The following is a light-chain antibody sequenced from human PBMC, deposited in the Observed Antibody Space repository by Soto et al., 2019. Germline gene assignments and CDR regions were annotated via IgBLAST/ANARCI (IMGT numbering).Light chain of an antibody. CDR2: QTS. Sequence: EIVFTQSPATLSSFPGDRVTLSCRASQYINTRLAWYQHRPGQAPRLLIYQTSLRAAGIPDRFSGSGSGRDFALTISGLEPEDFAVYYCQQYGSSPLISFGQGTRLEIK. V-gene: IGKV3-20*01. J-gene: IGKJ5*01. CDR1: QYINTR. CDR3: QQYGSSPLIS.